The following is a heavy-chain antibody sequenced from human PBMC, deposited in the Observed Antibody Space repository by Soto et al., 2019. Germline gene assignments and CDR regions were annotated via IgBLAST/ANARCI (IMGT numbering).Heavy chain of an antibody. J-gene: IGHJ4*02. CDR2: IRNQTYGGTP. Sequence: GGSLRVSCNTSGFTFENYAINWVRQAPGKGLEWVGLIRNQTYGGTPEYAASIKGRFTISRDDSNDIASLQMNRLYTEDSAVYYCTRAESSDTAYFYDYWGQGTLVTVSS. CDR1: GFTFENYA. CDR3: TRAESSDTAYFYDY. V-gene: IGHV3-49*04. D-gene: IGHD3-10*01.